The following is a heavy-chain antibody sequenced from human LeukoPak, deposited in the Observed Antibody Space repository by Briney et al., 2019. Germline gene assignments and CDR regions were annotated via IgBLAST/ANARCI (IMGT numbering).Heavy chain of an antibody. CDR1: GGSISSYY. CDR2: IYYSGST. Sequence: KPSETLSLTCTVSGGSISSYYWSWIRQPPGKGLEWIGYIYYSGSTNYNPSLKSRVTISVDTSKNRFSLKLSSVTAADTAVYYCAREDTASWYFDYWGQGTLVTVSS. CDR3: AREDTASWYFDY. D-gene: IGHD5-18*01. J-gene: IGHJ4*02. V-gene: IGHV4-59*01.